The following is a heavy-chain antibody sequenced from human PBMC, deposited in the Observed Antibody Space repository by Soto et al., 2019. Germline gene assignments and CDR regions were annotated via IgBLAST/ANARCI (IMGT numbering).Heavy chain of an antibody. V-gene: IGHV4-4*02. CDR2: IYHSAST. D-gene: IGHD1-26*01. CDR3: ARREPGMGMDV. J-gene: IGHJ6*02. CDR1: IVSIVSSNW. Sequence: LSLTCAVCIVSIVSSNWGTWVRQPPGKGLEWIGEIYHSASTKYNTALKSRVTISVDTSKNQFSLKLSSVTAADTDASYCARREPGMGMDVWGQGTTVTVSS.